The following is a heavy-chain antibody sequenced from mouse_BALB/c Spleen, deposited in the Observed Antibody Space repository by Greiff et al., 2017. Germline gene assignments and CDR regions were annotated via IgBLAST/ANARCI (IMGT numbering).Heavy chain of an antibody. CDR1: GYSITSDYA. Sequence: DVQLQESGPGLVKPSQSLSLTCTVTGYSITSDYAWNWIRQFPGNKLEWMGYISYSGSTSYNPSLKSRISITRDTSKNQFFLQLNSVTTEDTATYYCARDPYYFDYWGQGTTLTVSS. J-gene: IGHJ2*01. CDR2: ISYSGST. V-gene: IGHV3-2*02. CDR3: ARDPYYFDY.